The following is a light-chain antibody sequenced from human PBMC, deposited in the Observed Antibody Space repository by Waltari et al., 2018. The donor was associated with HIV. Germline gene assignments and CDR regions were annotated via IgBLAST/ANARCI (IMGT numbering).Light chain of an antibody. J-gene: IGKJ5*01. CDR3: QQYDNLPIT. CDR1: QDISNY. Sequence: DIQMTPSPSSLSASVGDSVTITCQAIQDISNYLNWYQQKPGKAPKLLIYDASNLETGVPSRFSGSGSGTDFTVTISSLQPEDIATYYCQQYDNLPITFGQGTRLETK. V-gene: IGKV1-33*01. CDR2: DAS.